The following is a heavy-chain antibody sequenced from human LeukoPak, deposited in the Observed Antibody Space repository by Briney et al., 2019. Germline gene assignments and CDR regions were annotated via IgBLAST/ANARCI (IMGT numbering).Heavy chain of an antibody. D-gene: IGHD6-13*01. CDR2: IYSGGST. CDR1: GFTVSSNY. J-gene: IGHJ3*02. V-gene: IGHV3-66*02. CDR3: ASLANTYSSSPYAFDI. Sequence: GGSLRLSCAASGFTVSSNYMNWVRQAPGKGLEWVSIIYSGGSTYYADSVKGRFTISRDNSKNTLYLQMNSLRAEDTAVYYCASLANTYSSSPYAFDIWGQGTMVTVSS.